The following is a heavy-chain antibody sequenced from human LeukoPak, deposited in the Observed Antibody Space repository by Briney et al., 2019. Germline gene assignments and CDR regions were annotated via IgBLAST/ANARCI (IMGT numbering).Heavy chain of an antibody. Sequence: GSLRLSCAASGFTSTSYFMTWVRQAPRKGLEWVSAVDGDDRTFYADSVKGRFTISRDNSKNTPYLQMNNLRAEDTAVYYCAKGGYSSSIYDYWGQGTLVTVS. J-gene: IGHJ4*02. CDR3: AKGGYSSSIYDY. CDR1: GFTSTSYF. D-gene: IGHD6-13*01. CDR2: VDGDDRT. V-gene: IGHV3-23*01.